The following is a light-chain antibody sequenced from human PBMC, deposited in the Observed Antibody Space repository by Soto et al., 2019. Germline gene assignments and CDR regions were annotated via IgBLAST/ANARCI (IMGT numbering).Light chain of an antibody. CDR2: AAS. CDR1: QGISSY. J-gene: IGKJ1*01. CDR3: QQYYSYQWT. V-gene: IGKV1-8*01. Sequence: IRMTQSPSSFSASTGDRVTITCRASQGISSYLAWYQQKPWKAPKLLIYAASTLQSGVPSRFSGSGSGTDFTLTISCLQSEDFATYYCQQYYSYQWTFGQGTKVEIK.